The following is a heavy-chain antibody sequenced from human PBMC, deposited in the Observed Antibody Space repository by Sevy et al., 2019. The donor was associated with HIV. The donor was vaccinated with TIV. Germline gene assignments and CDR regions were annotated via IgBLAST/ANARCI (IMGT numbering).Heavy chain of an antibody. D-gene: IGHD3-22*01. CDR2: IRSKAYGGTT. Sequence: GGSLRLSCTASGFTFGDYAMSWFRQAPGKGLEWVGFIRSKAYGGTTEYAASVKGRFTIPRDDSKSIAYLQMNSLKTEDTAVYYCTRGGYYYDSSGYSHFDYWGQGTLVTVSS. CDR3: TRGGYYYDSSGYSHFDY. V-gene: IGHV3-49*03. CDR1: GFTFGDYA. J-gene: IGHJ4*02.